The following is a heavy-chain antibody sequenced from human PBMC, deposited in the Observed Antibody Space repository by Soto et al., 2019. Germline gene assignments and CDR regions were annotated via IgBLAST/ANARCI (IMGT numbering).Heavy chain of an antibody. D-gene: IGHD5-18*01. J-gene: IGHJ6*02. CDR2: IIPIFGTA. CDR3: AKDSGYSYGPDLYYYYAMDV. CDR1: GGTFSSYA. Sequence: ASVKVSCKASGGTFSSYAISWVRQAPGQGLEWMGGIIPIFGTANYAQKFQGRVTITADESTSTAYMELSSLRSEDTAVYYCAKDSGYSYGPDLYYYYAMDVWGQGTTVTVSS. V-gene: IGHV1-69*13.